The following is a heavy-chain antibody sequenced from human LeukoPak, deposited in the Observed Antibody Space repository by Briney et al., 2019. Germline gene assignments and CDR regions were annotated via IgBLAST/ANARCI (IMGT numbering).Heavy chain of an antibody. J-gene: IGHJ4*02. D-gene: IGHD2-2*01. Sequence: PGGSLRPSCTASGFTFSKYAMSWVRQAPGKGLEWVSGTSGSGNSTYYADSVKGRFTISRDNSKNTLYLQMNSLRPEDTALYYCAKDLYASLNWGQGTLVTVSS. CDR2: TSGSGNST. CDR1: GFTFSKYA. V-gene: IGHV3-23*01. CDR3: AKDLYASLN.